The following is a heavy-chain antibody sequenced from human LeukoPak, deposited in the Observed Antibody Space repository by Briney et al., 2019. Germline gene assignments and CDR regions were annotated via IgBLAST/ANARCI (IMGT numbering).Heavy chain of an antibody. V-gene: IGHV3-9*01. J-gene: IGHJ4*02. CDR1: GFTFDDYA. D-gene: IGHD3-10*02. CDR2: ISWNSGSI. CDR3: AKDMFWDWNHGGTLNY. Sequence: PGGSLRLSCAASGFTFDDYAMHWVRQAPGKGLEWVSGISWNSGSIGYADSVKGRFTISRDNAKNSLYLQMNSLRAEDTALYYCAKDMFWDWNHGGTLNYWGQGTLVTVSS.